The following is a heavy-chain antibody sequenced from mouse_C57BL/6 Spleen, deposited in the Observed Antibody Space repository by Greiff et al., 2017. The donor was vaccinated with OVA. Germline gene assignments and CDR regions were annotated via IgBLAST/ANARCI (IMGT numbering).Heavy chain of an antibody. Sequence: EVKLQESGPELVKPGASVKISCKASGYSFTDYNMNWVKQSNGKSLELIGVINPNYGTTSYNQKFKGKATLTVDQSSSTAYMQLNSLTSEDSAVYYCATMMVNYYAMDYWGQGTSVTVSS. V-gene: IGHV1-39*01. CDR2: INPNYGTT. J-gene: IGHJ4*01. CDR3: ATMMVNYYAMDY. CDR1: GYSFTDYN. D-gene: IGHD2-3*01.